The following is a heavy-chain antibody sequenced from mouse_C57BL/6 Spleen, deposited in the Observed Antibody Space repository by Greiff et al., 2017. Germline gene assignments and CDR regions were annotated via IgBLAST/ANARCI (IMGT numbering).Heavy chain of an antibody. CDR3: TGAYYYGSSPFDY. J-gene: IGHJ2*01. CDR2: IRLKSDNYAT. D-gene: IGHD1-1*01. Sequence: EVKLMESGGGLVQPGGSMKLSCVASGFTFSNYWMNWVRQSPEKGLEWVAQIRLKSDNYATHYAESVKGRFTISRDDSKSSVYLQMNNLRAEDTGIYYCTGAYYYGSSPFDYWGQGTTLTVSS. V-gene: IGHV6-3*01. CDR1: GFTFSNYW.